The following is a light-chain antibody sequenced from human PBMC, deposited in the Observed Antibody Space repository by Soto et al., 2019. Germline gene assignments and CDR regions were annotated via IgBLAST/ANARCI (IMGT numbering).Light chain of an antibody. V-gene: IGKV1-39*01. CDR2: AAS. Sequence: DIQMSQSPSSLSASVGDRVTITCRASQSISGYLNWYQQKPGKAPKLLIYAASTLQSGVPSRFSGSESGTDFTLTISSLLPEDFATYYCQQSYSTPFTFGPGTKVDIK. CDR3: QQSYSTPFT. CDR1: QSISGY. J-gene: IGKJ3*01.